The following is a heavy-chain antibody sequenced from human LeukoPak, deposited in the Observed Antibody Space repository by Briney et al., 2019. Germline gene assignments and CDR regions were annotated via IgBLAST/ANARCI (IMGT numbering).Heavy chain of an antibody. CDR1: GFTFSSYW. V-gene: IGHV3-74*01. D-gene: IGHD3-10*01. CDR2: INSDGSST. Sequence: TRGSLRLSCAAPGFTFSSYWMHWVRQAPGKGLVWVSRINSDGSSTSYADSVKGRFTISRDNAKNTLYLQMNSLRAEDTAVYYCATLYGSGSYYEDGGQGTLVTVS. CDR3: ATLYGSGSYYED. J-gene: IGHJ4*02.